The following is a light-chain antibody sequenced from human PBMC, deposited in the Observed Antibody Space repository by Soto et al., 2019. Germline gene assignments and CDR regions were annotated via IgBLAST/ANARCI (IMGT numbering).Light chain of an antibody. Sequence: IXMTQSXSSLSASVGDRVTITCQASQDISKNLNWYQQKPGKAPKLLIYDASSLQTGVPSRFSGSGSATHFTFTISSLQPEDVATYYCQQYDNLLPITFGQGTRLEIK. J-gene: IGKJ5*01. V-gene: IGKV1-33*01. CDR3: QQYDNLLPIT. CDR2: DAS. CDR1: QDISKN.